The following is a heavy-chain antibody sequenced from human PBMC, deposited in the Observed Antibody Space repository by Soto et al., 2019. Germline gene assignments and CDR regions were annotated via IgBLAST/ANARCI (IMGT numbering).Heavy chain of an antibody. J-gene: IGHJ5*02. V-gene: IGHV4-4*07. CDR3: ARGLSAFDP. CDR2: IYSSGST. Sequence: SETLSLTCAVSGGSMNNYFWSWIRQSAGKGLECIGRIYSSGSTHYNPSLKSRVTMSVDTSKNQFSLRLTSMTAADTAVYYCARGLSAFDPWGQGTLVTVS. CDR1: GGSMNNYF.